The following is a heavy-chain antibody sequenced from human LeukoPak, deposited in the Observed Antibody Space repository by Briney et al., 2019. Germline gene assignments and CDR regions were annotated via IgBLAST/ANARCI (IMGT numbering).Heavy chain of an antibody. Sequence: GGALRLSCAASGFTFSSYARHWVRQARGKGLGWVAVISYDGSNKYYAHSVKGRFTISRDNSNHTLYLQMNRLRAEDTAVYYCASGRLWDYGSGSYPADYWGQGTLVTVSS. J-gene: IGHJ4*02. CDR3: ASGRLWDYGSGSYPADY. CDR2: ISYDGSNK. CDR1: GFTFSSYA. V-gene: IGHV3-30*04. D-gene: IGHD3-10*01.